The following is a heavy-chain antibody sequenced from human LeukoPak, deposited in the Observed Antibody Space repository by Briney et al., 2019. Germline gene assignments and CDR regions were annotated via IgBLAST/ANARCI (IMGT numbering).Heavy chain of an antibody. Sequence: ASVKVSCKASGYTFTSYGISWVRQAPGQGLEWMRWISAYNGNTNYAQKLQGRVTMTTDTSTSTAYMELRSLRSDDTAVYYCARVIAVADDFDYWGQGTLVTVSS. CDR2: ISAYNGNT. CDR3: ARVIAVADDFDY. J-gene: IGHJ4*02. CDR1: GYTFTSYG. V-gene: IGHV1-18*01. D-gene: IGHD6-19*01.